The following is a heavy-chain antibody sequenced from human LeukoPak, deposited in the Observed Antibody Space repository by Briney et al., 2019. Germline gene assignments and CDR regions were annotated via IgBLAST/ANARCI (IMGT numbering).Heavy chain of an antibody. CDR2: IYYSGST. Sequence: SETLSLTCTVSGGSISSYYWSWIRQPPGKGLEWIGYIYYSGSTNYNPSLKSRVTISVDTSKNQFSLKLSSVTAADTAVYYCARGRYDIYGMDVWGQGTTVTVS. CDR1: GGSISSYY. J-gene: IGHJ6*02. V-gene: IGHV4-59*01. D-gene: IGHD3-9*01. CDR3: ARGRYDIYGMDV.